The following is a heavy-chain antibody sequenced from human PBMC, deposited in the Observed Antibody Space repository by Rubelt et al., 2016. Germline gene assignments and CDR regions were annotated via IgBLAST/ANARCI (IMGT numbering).Heavy chain of an antibody. CDR2: INHSGST. V-gene: IGHV4-34*01. D-gene: IGHD3-22*01. Sequence: GEINHSGSTNYNPSLKSRVTISVDTSKNQFSLKLSSVTAADTAVYYCARRRPYYYDSSGYMWGQGTLVTVSS. CDR3: ARRRPYYYDSSGYM. J-gene: IGHJ4*02.